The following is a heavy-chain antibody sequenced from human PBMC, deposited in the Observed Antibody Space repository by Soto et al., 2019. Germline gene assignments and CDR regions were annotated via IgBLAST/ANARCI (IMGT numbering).Heavy chain of an antibody. CDR2: IHHAGPT. D-gene: IGHD2-8*01. CDR3: AGKPNALSYFDY. V-gene: IGHV4-31*03. J-gene: IGHJ4*02. CDR1: GCSITTIDYD. Sequence: QVKLQESGPGLVKPSQTLSLTCTVSGCSITTIDYDWTWIRQLPGEGLEWIAYIHHAGPTYYNPSLQSRITISVDTSQNQFSLKLNSVTVADTAVYFCAGKPNALSYFDYWGQGALVTVSS.